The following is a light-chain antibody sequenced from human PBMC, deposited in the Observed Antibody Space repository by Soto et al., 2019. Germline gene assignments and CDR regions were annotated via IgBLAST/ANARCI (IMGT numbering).Light chain of an antibody. CDR3: QQSYTTPIT. J-gene: IGKJ5*01. V-gene: IGKV1-39*01. CDR1: QTITTY. CDR2: GAS. Sequence: IQLTQSPSSLSASVGYIVTITCLASQTITTYLSWFQQKPGKAPKLLVYGASSLQSGVPSRFSGSGSGTEFTLTISSLQSEDFATYYCQQSYTTPITFGQGTRLEI.